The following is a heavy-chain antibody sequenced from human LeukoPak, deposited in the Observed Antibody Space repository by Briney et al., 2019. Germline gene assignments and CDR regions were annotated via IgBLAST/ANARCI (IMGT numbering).Heavy chain of an antibody. D-gene: IGHD2-15*01. V-gene: IGHV3-33*01. J-gene: IGHJ4*02. Sequence: PGGSLRLSCAASGFTFSSYGMHWVRQAPGKGLEWVAVIWYDGSNKYYPDSVKGRFTISRDNSKNTLYLQMNSLRAEDTAVYYCAREEYCSGGSCYPDYWGQGTLVTVSS. CDR3: AREEYCSGGSCYPDY. CDR1: GFTFSSYG. CDR2: IWYDGSNK.